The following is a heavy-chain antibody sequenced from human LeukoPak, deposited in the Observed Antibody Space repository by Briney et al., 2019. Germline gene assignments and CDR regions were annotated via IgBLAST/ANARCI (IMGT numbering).Heavy chain of an antibody. V-gene: IGHV3-21*01. CDR2: ISSSSSYI. J-gene: IGHJ4*02. CDR1: GFTFSSYS. Sequence: PGGSLRLSCAASGFTFSSYSMNWVRQAPGKGLEWVSSISSSSSYIYSADSVKGRFTISRDNAKNSLYLQMNSLRVEDTAVYYCAKGKNTGSYLSHVDYWGQGTLVTVSS. D-gene: IGHD3-10*01. CDR3: AKGKNTGSYLSHVDY.